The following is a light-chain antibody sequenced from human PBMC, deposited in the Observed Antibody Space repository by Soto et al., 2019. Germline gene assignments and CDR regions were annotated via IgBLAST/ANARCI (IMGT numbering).Light chain of an antibody. J-gene: IGLJ3*02. CDR1: NSNIGAGHD. V-gene: IGLV1-40*01. CDR3: QSFDSSLNGWV. Sequence: QSVLTQPPSVSGAPGQRVTISCTGSNSNIGAGHDVHWYQQVPRTAPKLLVSGNTNRPSGVPDRFSGSNSGTSASLAITGLQAEDEADDYCQSFDSSLNGWVFGGGTKLTVL. CDR2: GNT.